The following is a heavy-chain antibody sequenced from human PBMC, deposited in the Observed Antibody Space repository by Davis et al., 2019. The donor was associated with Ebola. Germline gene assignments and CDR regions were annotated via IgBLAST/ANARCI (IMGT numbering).Heavy chain of an antibody. CDR2: INHSGST. J-gene: IGHJ4*02. CDR1: GGSFSGYY. Sequence: GSLRLSCAVYGGSFSGYYWSWIRQPPGKGLEWIGEINHSGSTNYNPSLKSRVTISVDTSKNQFSLKLSSVTAADTAVYYCARGLYPWELDYWGQGTLVTV. CDR3: ARGLYPWELDY. V-gene: IGHV4-34*01. D-gene: IGHD1-1*01.